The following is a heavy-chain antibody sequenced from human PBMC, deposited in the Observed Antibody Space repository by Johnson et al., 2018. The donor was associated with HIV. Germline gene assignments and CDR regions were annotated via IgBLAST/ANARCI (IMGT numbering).Heavy chain of an antibody. J-gene: IGHJ3*02. CDR3: ASLSEVVVNAFDI. Sequence: EVQLVESGGGLVQPGGSLRLSCAASGFSFSEFAMYWVRQAPGKGLEYVSAISSNGGRTYYGNSVKGRFTISRDNSKNTLYLQMNSLRAEDTAVYYCASLSEVVVNAFDIWGQGTMVTVSS. V-gene: IGHV3-64*01. CDR1: GFSFSEFA. D-gene: IGHD3-22*01. CDR2: ISSNGGRT.